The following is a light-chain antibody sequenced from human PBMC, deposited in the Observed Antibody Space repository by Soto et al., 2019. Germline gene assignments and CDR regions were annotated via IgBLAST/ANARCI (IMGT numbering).Light chain of an antibody. CDR2: DAS. Sequence: EIVLTQSPATLSLSPGEGATLSCRASQSVSTYLAWYQQKPGQAPRLLIYDASNRATGIPARFSGSGSGTDFTLTISSLGPEDFAVYYCQQRSNWPPTFGGGTKVEIK. CDR3: QQRSNWPPT. CDR1: QSVSTY. V-gene: IGKV3-11*01. J-gene: IGKJ4*01.